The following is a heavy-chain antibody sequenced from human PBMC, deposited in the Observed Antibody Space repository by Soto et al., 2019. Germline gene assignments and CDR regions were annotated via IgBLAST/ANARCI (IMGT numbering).Heavy chain of an antibody. J-gene: IGHJ4*02. Sequence: SETLSLTCTVSGGSISSGGYYWSWIRQHPGKGLEWIGYIYYSGSTYYNPSLKSRVTISVDTSKNQFSLKLSSVTAADTAVYYCAGTSIYDYIWGSYRLNFDYWGQGTLVTVSS. CDR3: AGTSIYDYIWGSYRLNFDY. D-gene: IGHD3-16*02. CDR1: GGSISSGGYY. V-gene: IGHV4-31*03. CDR2: IYYSGST.